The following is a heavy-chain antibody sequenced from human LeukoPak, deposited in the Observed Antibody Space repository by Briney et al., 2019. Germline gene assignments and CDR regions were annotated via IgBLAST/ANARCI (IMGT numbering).Heavy chain of an antibody. CDR3: AKEGYDFWSGYYPQPHDY. V-gene: IGHV3-23*01. CDR2: ISGSGGST. CDR1: GFTFSSYA. J-gene: IGHJ4*02. D-gene: IGHD3-3*01. Sequence: GGSLRLSCAASGFTFSSYAMSWVRQAPGKGLEWVSAISGSGGSTYYADSVKGRFTISRDNSKNTLYLQMNSLRAEDTAVYYCAKEGYDFWSGYYPQPHDYRGQGTLVTVSS.